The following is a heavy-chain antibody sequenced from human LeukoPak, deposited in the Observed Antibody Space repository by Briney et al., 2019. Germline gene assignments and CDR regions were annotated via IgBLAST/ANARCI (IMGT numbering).Heavy chain of an antibody. V-gene: IGHV1-24*01. CDR3: AREGGSYPWSTPDY. D-gene: IGHD1-26*01. CDR1: GDTLTELS. Sequence: ASVKVSCKVSGDTLTELSMHWVRQAPGKGLEWMGGFDPKEGERVYAQNFQGRFTMTRDTSTSTVYMGLSSLRSEDTAVYYCAREGGSYPWSTPDYWGQGTLVTVSS. J-gene: IGHJ4*02. CDR2: FDPKEGER.